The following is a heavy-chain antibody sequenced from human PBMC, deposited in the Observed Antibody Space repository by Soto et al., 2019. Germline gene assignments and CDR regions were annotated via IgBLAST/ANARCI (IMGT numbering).Heavy chain of an antibody. D-gene: IGHD2-2*01. V-gene: IGHV4-4*02. CDR3: ATKNVPTPENY. J-gene: IGHJ4*02. CDR2: ISHSGTT. Sequence: QVQLQESGPGLVEPSGTLSLTCAVSLVSISSGNWWSWVRQPPGRGLVYIGEISHSGTTNYNPSLESRLTISLDATKNQFSLKLTSVTAADTAVYYCATKNVPTPENYSGQGTRVIVSS. CDR1: LVSISSGNW.